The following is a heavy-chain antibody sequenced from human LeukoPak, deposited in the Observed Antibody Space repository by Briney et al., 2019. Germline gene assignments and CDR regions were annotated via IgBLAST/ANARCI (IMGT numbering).Heavy chain of an antibody. CDR3: AKDLVGSVSGFDY. Sequence: GSLRLSCAASGFTFSSYGMHWVRQAPGKGLEWVAFIRYDGSNKYYADSVKGRFTISRDNSKNTLYLQMNSLRAEDTAVYYCAKDLVGSVSGFDYWGQGTLVTVSS. D-gene: IGHD2-15*01. CDR2: IRYDGSNK. J-gene: IGHJ4*02. V-gene: IGHV3-30*02. CDR1: GFTFSSYG.